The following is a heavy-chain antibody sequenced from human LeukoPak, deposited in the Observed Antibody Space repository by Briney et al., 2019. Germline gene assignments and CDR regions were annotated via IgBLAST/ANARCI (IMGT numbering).Heavy chain of an antibody. J-gene: IGHJ4*02. CDR3: ARNLYFDSSGYYHY. CDR1: GYTFTGYY. V-gene: IGHV1-2*06. CDR2: INPNSGGT. Sequence: ASVKVSCKASGYTFTGYYMHWVRQAPGQGLEWMGRINPNSGGTNYAQKFQGRVTMTRDTSISTAYMELSRLRSDDTAVYYCARNLYFDSSGYYHYWGQGTLVTVSS. D-gene: IGHD3-22*01.